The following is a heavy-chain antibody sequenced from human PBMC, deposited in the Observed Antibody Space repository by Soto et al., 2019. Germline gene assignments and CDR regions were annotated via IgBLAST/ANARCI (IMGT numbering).Heavy chain of an antibody. Sequence: LRLSCAASVFTFSGYTIHWVRQAPGKGLEWLALIWFDGSNKYYADSVKGRFTISRDNAKNTLYLQMNTLRAEDTAVYYCARDLGYNYGHPFDYWGQGTLVTVSS. CDR3: ARDLGYNYGHPFDY. V-gene: IGHV3-33*01. CDR1: VFTFSGYT. J-gene: IGHJ4*02. CDR2: IWFDGSNK. D-gene: IGHD5-18*01.